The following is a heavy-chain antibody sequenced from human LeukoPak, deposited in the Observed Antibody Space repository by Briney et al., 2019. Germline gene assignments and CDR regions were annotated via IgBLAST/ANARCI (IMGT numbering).Heavy chain of an antibody. CDR3: ASGQLWPYFDY. CDR2: ISSSGSTI. V-gene: IGHV3-48*03. J-gene: IGHJ4*02. CDR1: GFTFSSYE. D-gene: IGHD5-18*01. Sequence: AGSLRLSCAASGFTFSSYEMNWVRQAPGKGLEWVSYISSSGSTIYYADSVKGRFTISRDNAKNSLYLQMNSLRAEDTAVYYCASGQLWPYFDYWGQGTLVTVSS.